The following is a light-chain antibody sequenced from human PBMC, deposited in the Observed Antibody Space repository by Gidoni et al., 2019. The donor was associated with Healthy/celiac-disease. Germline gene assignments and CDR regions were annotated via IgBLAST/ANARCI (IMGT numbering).Light chain of an antibody. V-gene: IGLV2-14*01. J-gene: IGLJ2*01. CDR2: DVS. Sequence: QSALTQPAPVSGSPGPSITISCTGTSSDVGGYNYFSWYQQHPGKAPKLMIYDVSNRPSGVSNRFSGSKSGNTASLTISGLQAEDEADYYCSSYTSSSTLVVFGGGTKLTVL. CDR3: SSYTSSSTLVV. CDR1: SSDVGGYNY.